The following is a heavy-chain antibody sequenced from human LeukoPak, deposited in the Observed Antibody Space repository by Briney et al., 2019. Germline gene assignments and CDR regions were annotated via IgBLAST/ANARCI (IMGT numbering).Heavy chain of an antibody. Sequence: GGSLRLSCAASGFTFSNYWMSWVRQAPGKGLEWVANIKEDGSEKYYVDSVKGRFTISRDNAENSLYLQMSNLRAEDTAVFYCAGVGYDSSGYYYYWGQGTLVTVSS. D-gene: IGHD3-22*01. CDR1: GFTFSNYW. CDR2: IKEDGSEK. V-gene: IGHV3-7*01. J-gene: IGHJ4*02. CDR3: AGVGYDSSGYYYY.